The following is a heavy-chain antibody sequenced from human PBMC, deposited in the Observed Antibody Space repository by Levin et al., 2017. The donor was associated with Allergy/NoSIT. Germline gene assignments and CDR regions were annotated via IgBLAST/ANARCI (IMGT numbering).Heavy chain of an antibody. V-gene: IGHV4-39*01. Sequence: PSETLSLTCTVSGGSIISNSYYWGWIRQPPGKGLEWIGSIYYSGSTHYNPSLKSRVTISVDTSKNQFSLKLRSATAADTAVYYGARNTTGWNFDCWGQGTRVTVSS. J-gene: IGHJ4*02. CDR2: IYYSGST. CDR3: ARNTTGWNFDC. D-gene: IGHD6-19*01. CDR1: GGSIISNSYY.